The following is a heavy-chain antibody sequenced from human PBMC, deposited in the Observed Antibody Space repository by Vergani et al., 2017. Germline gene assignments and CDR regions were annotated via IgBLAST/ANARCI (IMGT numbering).Heavy chain of an antibody. J-gene: IGHJ6*02. CDR1: GFPFNHYA. CDR2: ISGSGGST. CDR3: AKANPRNSGYDYLYDYHAMDV. V-gene: IGHV3-23*01. Sequence: EVQLLDSAGDLVQPGGSLRLSCAASGFPFNHYAMNWVRQAPGKGLEWVSGISGSGGSTYSAGSVTDLFTISRDSSKNTLYLQMNSLSAGHTAVYYCAKANPRNSGYDYLYDYHAMDVWGQGTTVTVSS. D-gene: IGHD5-12*01.